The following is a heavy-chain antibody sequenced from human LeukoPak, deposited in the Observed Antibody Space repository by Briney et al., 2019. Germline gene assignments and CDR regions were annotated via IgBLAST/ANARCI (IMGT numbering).Heavy chain of an antibody. D-gene: IGHD2-2*01. V-gene: IGHV1-8*01. CDR1: GYTFTSYD. Sequence: ASVKVSCKASGYTFTSYDINWVRQATGQGLEWMGWMNPNSGNTGYAQKFQGRVTMTRNTSISTAYMELSSLRSEDTAVYYCAREKRSSTSCYWDYWGQGTLVTVSS. CDR2: MNPNSGNT. CDR3: AREKRSSTSCYWDY. J-gene: IGHJ4*02.